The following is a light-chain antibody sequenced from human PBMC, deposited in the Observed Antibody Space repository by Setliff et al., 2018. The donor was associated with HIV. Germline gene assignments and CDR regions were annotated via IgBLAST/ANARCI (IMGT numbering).Light chain of an antibody. V-gene: IGLV2-14*01. CDR3: SSYTTTDTLV. CDR2: EVT. CDR1: SSDIGAYNY. Sequence: QSVLTQPASVSGSPGQSITISCTGTSSDIGAYNYVSWYKQHPGEAPQLIIYEVTYRPSGVSDRFSGSKSDNTASLTISGLQAEDEANYYCSSYTTTDTLVFATGTKVTVL. J-gene: IGLJ1*01.